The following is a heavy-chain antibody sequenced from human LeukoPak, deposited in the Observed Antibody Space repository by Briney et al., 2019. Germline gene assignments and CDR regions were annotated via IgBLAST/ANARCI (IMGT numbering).Heavy chain of an antibody. V-gene: IGHV3-74*01. CDR3: ARGPNSHWARLDF. Sequence: GGSLRLSCTASGFSFSGHWMHWARQLPGKGLVWVSRISPTGSTTSYADSVKGRFTVSRDNAKNTLYLQVNNLRAEDTAVYYCARGPNSHWARLDFRGQGTLLTVSS. J-gene: IGHJ4*02. CDR1: GFSFSGHW. CDR2: ISPTGSTT. D-gene: IGHD2/OR15-2a*01.